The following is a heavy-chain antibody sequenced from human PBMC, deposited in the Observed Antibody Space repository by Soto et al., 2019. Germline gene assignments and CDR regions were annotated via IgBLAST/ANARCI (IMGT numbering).Heavy chain of an antibody. V-gene: IGHV4-59*08. CDR3: ARQGGDP. J-gene: IGHJ5*02. CDR2: IYYSGST. CDR1: GGSISSYY. Sequence: QVQLQESGPGLVKPSETLSLTCTVSGGSISSYYWSWIRQPPGKGLEWIGYIYYSGSTNYNPSLKSRVTISVDTSKNQVSLKLSSVTAADTAVYYCARQGGDPWGQGTLVTVSS.